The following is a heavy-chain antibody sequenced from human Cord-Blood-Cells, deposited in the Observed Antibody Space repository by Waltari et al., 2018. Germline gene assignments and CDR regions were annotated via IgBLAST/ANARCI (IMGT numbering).Heavy chain of an antibody. Sequence: QVQLVQSGAEVKKPGASVKVSCKASGYPFTSYYMPWVRQALGQGVEWRGISNPSGGRTSYAQKFQGRVTMTRDTSTSTVYMELSSLRSEDTAVYYCARVGYCSSTSCYKNLDYWGQGTLVTVSS. CDR1: GYPFTSYY. D-gene: IGHD2-2*02. V-gene: IGHV1-46*01. CDR3: ARVGYCSSTSCYKNLDY. CDR2: SNPSGGRT. J-gene: IGHJ4*02.